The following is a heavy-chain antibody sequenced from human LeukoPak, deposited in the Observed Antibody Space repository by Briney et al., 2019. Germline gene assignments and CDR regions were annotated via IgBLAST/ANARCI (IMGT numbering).Heavy chain of an antibody. CDR1: GGSISSYY. J-gene: IGHJ4*02. V-gene: IGHV4-59*01. D-gene: IGHD7-27*01. Sequence: SETLSLTCAVSGGSISSYYWSWIRQPPGKGLEWIGYIYYSGSTNYNPSLKSRVTISVDTSKNQFSLKLSYVTAADTAVYFCARESSWGNFDYWGQGTLVTVSS. CDR3: ARESSWGNFDY. CDR2: IYYSGST.